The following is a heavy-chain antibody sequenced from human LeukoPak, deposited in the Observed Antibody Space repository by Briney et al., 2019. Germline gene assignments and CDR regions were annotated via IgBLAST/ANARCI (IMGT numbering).Heavy chain of an antibody. V-gene: IGHV1-2*02. D-gene: IGHD3-22*01. Sequence: ASVKVSCKASGYTFSDYYMHWVRQAPGQGLEWMGWINTNSGGTNYAQKLQGRVTMTRDMSISTAYMEVSRLTSDDTAVYYCARATIADSSTYYIDYWGLGTLVTVSS. CDR1: GYTFSDYY. J-gene: IGHJ4*02. CDR2: INTNSGGT. CDR3: ARATIADSSTYYIDY.